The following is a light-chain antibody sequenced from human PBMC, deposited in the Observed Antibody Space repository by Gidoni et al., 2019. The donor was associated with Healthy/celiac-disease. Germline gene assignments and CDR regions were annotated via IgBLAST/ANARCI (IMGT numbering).Light chain of an antibody. CDR3: QQSYSTPPT. CDR1: QSISSY. CDR2: AAS. Sequence: DIQMTQSPSSLSASVGDRVTITCRARQSISSYLHWYQQKPGKAPKLLIYAASSLQSGVPSRFSGSGSGTDFTLTISSLQPEDFATYYLQQSYSTPPTFGGGTKVEIK. J-gene: IGKJ4*01. V-gene: IGKV1-39*01.